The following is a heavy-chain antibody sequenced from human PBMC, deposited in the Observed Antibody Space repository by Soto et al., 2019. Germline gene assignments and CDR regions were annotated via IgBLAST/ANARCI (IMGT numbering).Heavy chain of an antibody. CDR1: GGSISSGDYY. CDR3: PRAYCIGPRPCGGSSP. V-gene: IGHV4-30-4*01. J-gene: IGHJ5*02. Sequence: PSETLSLTCTVSGGSISSGDYYWSWIRQPPGKGLEWIGYIYYSGSTYYNPSLKSRVTISVDTSKNQLSLKLSSVPAADPAVYFWPRAYCIGPRPCGGSSPWGQGTLATVP. D-gene: IGHD2-21*01. CDR2: IYYSGST.